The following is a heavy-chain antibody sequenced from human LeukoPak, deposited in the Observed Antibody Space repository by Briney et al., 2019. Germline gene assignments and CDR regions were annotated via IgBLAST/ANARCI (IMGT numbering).Heavy chain of an antibody. Sequence: YAMSWVRQAPGKGLEWVSAISGSGGSTYYADSVKGRFTISRDNSKNTLYLQMNSLRAEDTAVYYCANQYYYGSGSPKRRYYFDYWGQGTLVTVSS. J-gene: IGHJ4*02. CDR1: YA. D-gene: IGHD3-10*01. CDR2: ISGSGGST. CDR3: ANQYYYGSGSPKRRYYFDY. V-gene: IGHV3-23*01.